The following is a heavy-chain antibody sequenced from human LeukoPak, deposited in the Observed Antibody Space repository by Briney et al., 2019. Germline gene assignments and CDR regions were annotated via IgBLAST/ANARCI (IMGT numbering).Heavy chain of an antibody. CDR2: IYSGGSS. Sequence: PGGSLRLSCAASGLTVGFKCMSWVCQAPGKGLEWVSIIYSGGSSYYADSVKGRFTVSRDTSKNTLYLQMNSLRAGDTAVYYCATRPDGNDVPYFDYWGQGTLVTVSS. CDR1: GLTVGFKC. CDR3: ATRPDGNDVPYFDY. V-gene: IGHV3-66*01. J-gene: IGHJ4*02. D-gene: IGHD5-12*01.